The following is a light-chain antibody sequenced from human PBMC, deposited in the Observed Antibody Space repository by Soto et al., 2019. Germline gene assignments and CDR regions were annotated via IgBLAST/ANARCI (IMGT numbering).Light chain of an antibody. CDR3: QPFLGT. CDR2: GAS. Sequence: LMPSARTRVFSPRNISTLSCRASQSVSSSYLAWYQQKPGQAPRLLIYGASSRATGIPDWFSGGGSGTVFLLSMSSWGTEDSAVYYCQPFLGTFGQGTKVDIK. V-gene: IGKV3-20*01. J-gene: IGKJ1*01. CDR1: QSVSSSY.